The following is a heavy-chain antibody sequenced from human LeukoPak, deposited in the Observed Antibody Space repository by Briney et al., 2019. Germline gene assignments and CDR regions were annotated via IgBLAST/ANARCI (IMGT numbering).Heavy chain of an antibody. CDR1: GFTFSSYA. V-gene: IGHV3-23*01. Sequence: GGSLRLSCAASGFTFSSYAMSWVRQAPGKGLEWVSAISGSGGSTYYADSVKGRFTISRDNSKNTLYLQMNSLRAEDTAVYHCAKAATPGYSSSWYVDTFDYWGQGTLVTVSS. J-gene: IGHJ4*02. D-gene: IGHD6-13*01. CDR2: ISGSGGST. CDR3: AKAATPGYSSSWYVDTFDY.